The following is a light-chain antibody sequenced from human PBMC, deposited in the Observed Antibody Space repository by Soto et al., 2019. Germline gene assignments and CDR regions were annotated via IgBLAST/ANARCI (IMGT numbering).Light chain of an antibody. V-gene: IGKV3-11*01. CDR1: QSVSSY. CDR3: QQRSNWPPT. CDR2: DAS. Sequence: EIVLTQSPATLSLSPGERATLXXRASQSVSSYLAWYQQKPGQAPRXFIYDASNRATGIPARFSGSGSGTDFTLTISSLEPEDFAVYYCQQRSNWPPTFGQGTRLEIK. J-gene: IGKJ5*01.